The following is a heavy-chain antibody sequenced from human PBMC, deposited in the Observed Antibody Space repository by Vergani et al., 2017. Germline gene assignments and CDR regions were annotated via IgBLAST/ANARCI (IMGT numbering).Heavy chain of an antibody. CDR2: ISYDGTQK. CDR3: AKANPRNSGYDYLYYYHAMDV. J-gene: IGHJ6*02. V-gene: IGHV3-30*18. D-gene: IGHD5-12*01. Sequence: QVHLVESGGGVVQPGRSLRLSCVVSGFTSSFYGMHWVRQAPGKGLEWVAVISYDGTQKYYADSVKGRFTISRDNSKSTLYLQMNSLRTEDTAVYYCAKANPRNSGYDYLYYYHAMDVWGQGTTVTVSS. CDR1: GFTSSFYG.